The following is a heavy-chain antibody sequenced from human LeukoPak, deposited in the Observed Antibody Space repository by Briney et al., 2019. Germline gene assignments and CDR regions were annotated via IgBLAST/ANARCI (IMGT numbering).Heavy chain of an antibody. CDR2: INWNGGST. CDR3: ARHNAVGNWFDP. V-gene: IGHV3-20*01. Sequence: GGSLRLSCVASGFTFDDYVMYWVRQAPGKGLEWVSGINWNGGSTGYADSVKGRFTISRDNAKNSLYLQMNSLRAEDTALYHCARHNAVGNWFDPWGQGTLVTVSS. J-gene: IGHJ5*02. CDR1: GFTFDDYV. D-gene: IGHD1-26*01.